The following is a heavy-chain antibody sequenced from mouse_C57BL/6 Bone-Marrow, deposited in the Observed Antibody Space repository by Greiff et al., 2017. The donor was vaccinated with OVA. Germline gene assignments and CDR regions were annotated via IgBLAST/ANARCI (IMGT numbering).Heavy chain of an antibody. Sequence: QLQESGPELVKPGASVKISCKASGYSFTDYNMNWVKQSNGKSLEWIGVINPNYGTTSYNQKFKGKATLTVDQSSSTAYMQLNSLTSEDSAVYYCARSGDGYPSEAMDYWGQGTSVTVSS. CDR2: INPNYGTT. CDR1: GYSFTDYN. CDR3: ARSGDGYPSEAMDY. J-gene: IGHJ4*01. V-gene: IGHV1-39*01. D-gene: IGHD2-3*01.